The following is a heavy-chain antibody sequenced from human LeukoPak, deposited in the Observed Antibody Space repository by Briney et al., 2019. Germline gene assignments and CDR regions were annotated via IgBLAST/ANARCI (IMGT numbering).Heavy chain of an antibody. CDR3: AREGIVAAGTMGY. CDR2: IYSGGST. J-gene: IGHJ4*02. CDR1: GFTVSSNY. Sequence: GGSLRLSCAASGFTVSSNYMSWVRQAPGKGLEWVSVIYSGGSTYYADSVKGRFTISRDNSKTTLYLQMNSLRAEDTAVYYCAREGIVAAGTMGYWGQGTLVTVSS. V-gene: IGHV3-53*01. D-gene: IGHD6-13*01.